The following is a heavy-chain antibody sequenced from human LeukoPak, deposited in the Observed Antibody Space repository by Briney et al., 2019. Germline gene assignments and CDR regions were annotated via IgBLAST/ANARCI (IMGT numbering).Heavy chain of an antibody. CDR1: GFTFSSYS. V-gene: IGHV3-21*01. CDR2: ISSGSKYI. J-gene: IGHJ4*02. Sequence: GGSLRLSCAASGFTFSSYSMNWVRQAPGKGLEWVSSISSGSKYIYNADSVKGRFTISRDNAKNSLYLQMNSLRAEDTAVYYCARALSYSYGSMDFWGQGTLVIVSS. D-gene: IGHD5-18*01. CDR3: ARALSYSYGSMDF.